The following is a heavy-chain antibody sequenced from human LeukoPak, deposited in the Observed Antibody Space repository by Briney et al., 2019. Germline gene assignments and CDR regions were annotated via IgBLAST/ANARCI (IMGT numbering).Heavy chain of an antibody. D-gene: IGHD6-19*01. CDR3: ARVGSSGWLSCYYYYMDV. CDR1: GGSISSYY. J-gene: IGHJ6*03. V-gene: IGHV4-59*01. CDR2: IYYSGST. Sequence: SETLSLTCTVSGGSISSYYWSWIRQPPGKGLEWIGYIYYSGSTNYNPSLKSRVTISVDTSKNQFSLKLSSVTAADTAVYYCARVGSSGWLSCYYYYMDVWGKGTTVTVSS.